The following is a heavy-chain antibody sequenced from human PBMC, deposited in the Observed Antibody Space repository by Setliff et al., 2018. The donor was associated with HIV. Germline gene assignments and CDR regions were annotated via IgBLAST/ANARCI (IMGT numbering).Heavy chain of an antibody. CDR3: ARSGSGWPHYQYHHTDV. CDR1: GYTFNNYG. V-gene: IGHV1-69*13. D-gene: IGHD6-19*01. Sequence: VASVKVSCKASGYTFNNYGISWVRQAPGQGLEWMGGIIPIFGTANYAQKFQGRVTITADESTSTAYMELSSLRSEDTAIYYCARSGSGWPHYQYHHTDVWGKGTTVTVSS. J-gene: IGHJ6*04. CDR2: IIPIFGTA.